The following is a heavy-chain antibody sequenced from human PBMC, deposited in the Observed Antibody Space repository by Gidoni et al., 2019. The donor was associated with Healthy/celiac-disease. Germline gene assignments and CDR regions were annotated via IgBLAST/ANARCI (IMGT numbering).Heavy chain of an antibody. Sequence: QVTLKESGPVLVKPTETLTLTCTVSGFSPSNARMGVSWIRQPPGKALEWLAHIFSNDEKSYSTSLKSRLTISKDTSKSQVVLTMTNMDPVDTATYYCARIPGDFWSGLYYYYYGMDVWGQGTTVTVSS. CDR1: GFSPSNARMG. J-gene: IGHJ6*02. CDR2: IFSNDEK. CDR3: ARIPGDFWSGLYYYYYGMDV. D-gene: IGHD3-3*01. V-gene: IGHV2-26*01.